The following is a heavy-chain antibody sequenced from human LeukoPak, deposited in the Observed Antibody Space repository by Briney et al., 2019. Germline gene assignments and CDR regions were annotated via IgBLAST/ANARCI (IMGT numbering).Heavy chain of an antibody. D-gene: IGHD1-26*01. V-gene: IGHV3-66*01. CDR1: GFTVSSNY. CDR2: IYSGGST. Sequence: PGGSLRLSCAASGFTVSSNYMSWVRQAPGKGLEWVSVIYSGGSTYYADSVKGRFTISRDNAKNSLYLQMNSLRAEDTAVYYCARDLSGGTFDYWGQGTLVTVSS. CDR3: ARDLSGGTFDY. J-gene: IGHJ4*02.